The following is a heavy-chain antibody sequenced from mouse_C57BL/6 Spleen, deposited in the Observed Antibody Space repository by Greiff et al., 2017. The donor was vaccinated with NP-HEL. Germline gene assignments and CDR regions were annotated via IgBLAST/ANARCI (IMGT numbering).Heavy chain of an antibody. J-gene: IGHJ2*01. CDR2: IYPGSGST. V-gene: IGHV1-55*01. Sequence: QVQLQQPGAELVKPGASVKMSCKASGYTFTSYWITWVKQRPGQGLAWIGDIYPGSGSTNYNEKFKSKATLTVDTSSSTAYMQLSSLTSEDSAVYYCARKTLYGTYFDYWGQGTTLTVSS. CDR1: GYTFTSYW. CDR3: ARKTLYGTYFDY. D-gene: IGHD1-1*01.